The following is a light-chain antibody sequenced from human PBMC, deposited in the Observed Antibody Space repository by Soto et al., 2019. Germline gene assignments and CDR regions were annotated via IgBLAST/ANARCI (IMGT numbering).Light chain of an antibody. CDR2: GAS. CDR3: QQYNNWPPVT. V-gene: IGKV3-15*01. CDR1: QSFSSK. J-gene: IGKJ5*01. Sequence: EIGMTQSPTTLAVSPGERATLSCRASQSFSSKLAWYQQKPGQAPRLLIYGASTRATGIPARFSGSGSGTEFTLTISSLQSEDFAVYYCQQYNNWPPVTFGQGTRLEI.